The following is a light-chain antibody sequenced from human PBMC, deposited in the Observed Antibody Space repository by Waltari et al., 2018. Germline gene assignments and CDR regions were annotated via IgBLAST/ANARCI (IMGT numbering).Light chain of an antibody. V-gene: IGLV1-40*01. CDR2: GTS. J-gene: IGLJ2*01. CDR1: GSILGAGYA. CDR3: QSYDTSLSVV. Sequence: QSVLTQPPSVSGAPGQRVPISCTGRGSILGAGYAVPWYQQPPGKAPKLLSYGTSTRPPGVPDRFFGSQSGTSASLAITALQAEDEAEYYCQSYDTSLSVVFGGGTKLTVL.